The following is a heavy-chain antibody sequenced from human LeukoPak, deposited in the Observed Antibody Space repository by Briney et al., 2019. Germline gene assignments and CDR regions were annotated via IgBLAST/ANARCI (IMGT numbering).Heavy chain of an antibody. CDR3: ARRGFRSVDY. CDR2: ISSSSSTK. V-gene: IGHV3-48*02. D-gene: IGHD1-26*01. J-gene: IGHJ4*02. Sequence: RRSLRLSCAASGFTFSSDSMNWVRQAPGKGLEWVSYISSSSSTKYYADSVKGRFTISRDNAKISLHLQMNSLRDEDTAVYYCARRGFRSVDYWGQGTLATVSS. CDR1: GFTFSSDS.